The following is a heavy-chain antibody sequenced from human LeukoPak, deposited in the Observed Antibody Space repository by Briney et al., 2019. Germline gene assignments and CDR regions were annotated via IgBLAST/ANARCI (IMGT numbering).Heavy chain of an antibody. CDR2: IKQDGSEK. CDR3: ARDLYRIVVVPHYFDY. J-gene: IGHJ4*02. Sequence: TGGSLRLSCAASGFTFSNSWMSWVRQAPGKGLVWVANIKQDGSEKYCVDSVKGRFTISRDNAKNSLYLQMNSLRAEDTAVYYCARDLYRIVVVPHYFDYWGQGTLVTVSS. D-gene: IGHD3-22*01. CDR1: GFTFSNSW. V-gene: IGHV3-7*01.